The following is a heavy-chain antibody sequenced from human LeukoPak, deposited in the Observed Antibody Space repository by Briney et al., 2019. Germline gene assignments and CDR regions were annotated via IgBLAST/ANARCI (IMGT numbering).Heavy chain of an antibody. V-gene: IGHV3-48*04. J-gene: IGHJ4*02. CDR1: GFTFSSYS. Sequence: GGSLRLSCAASGFTFSSYSMNWVRQAPGKGLEWVSYISSSSSTIYYADSVKGRFTISRDNAKNSLYLQMNSLRAEDTAVYYCARDNPIIAAAGTGLDYWGQGTLVTVSS. CDR3: ARDNPIIAAAGTGLDY. D-gene: IGHD6-13*01. CDR2: ISSSSSTI.